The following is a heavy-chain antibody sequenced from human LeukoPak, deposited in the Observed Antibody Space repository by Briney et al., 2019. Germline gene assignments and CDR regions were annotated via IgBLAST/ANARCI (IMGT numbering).Heavy chain of an antibody. CDR1: GGSISNGDHY. D-gene: IGHD2-21*01. Sequence: SETLSLTCTVSGGSISNGDHYWSWIRQHPGKGLEWIGYIYHSGSTYYNPSLKSRVTISVDRSKNQFSLKLSSVTAADTAVYYCARGIGRNWFDPWGQGTLVTVSS. V-gene: IGHV4-30-2*01. CDR3: ARGIGRNWFDP. J-gene: IGHJ5*02. CDR2: IYHSGST.